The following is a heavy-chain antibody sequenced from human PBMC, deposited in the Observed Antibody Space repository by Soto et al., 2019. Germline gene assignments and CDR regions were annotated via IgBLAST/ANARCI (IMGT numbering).Heavy chain of an antibody. CDR1: GGSISSSNW. CDR2: IYHSGST. Sequence: QVQLQESGPGLVKPSGTLSLTCAVSGGSISSSNWWSWVRQPPGKGLEWIGEIYHSGSTNYNPSLKIRVTRSVDKSKNQFSLKLSSVTAADTAVYYCASLKLGYSYGKGDYWGQGTLVTVSS. D-gene: IGHD5-18*01. V-gene: IGHV4-4*02. J-gene: IGHJ4*02. CDR3: ASLKLGYSYGKGDY.